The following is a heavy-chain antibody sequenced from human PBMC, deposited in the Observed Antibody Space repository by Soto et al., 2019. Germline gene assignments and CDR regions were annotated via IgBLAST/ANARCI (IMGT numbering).Heavy chain of an antibody. CDR2: IRSSSSI. D-gene: IGHD5-12*01. V-gene: IGHV3-11*01. CDR3: ASSYDDFDH. CDR1: GFTFSDYY. Sequence: QVQLVESGGGLVKPGGSLRLSCAASGFTFSDYYMSWFRQAPGKGLEWVLSIRSSSSIYYADSVKGRFSISRDNAKNSLFLQMNSLRVEDTAMYYCASSYDDFDHWGQGTLVTVSS. J-gene: IGHJ4*02.